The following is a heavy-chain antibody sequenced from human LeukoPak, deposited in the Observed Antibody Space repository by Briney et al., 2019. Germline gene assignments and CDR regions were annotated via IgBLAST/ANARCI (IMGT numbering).Heavy chain of an antibody. J-gene: IGHJ4*02. Sequence: ASVKVSCKASGYTFTDHYMHWVRQAPGQGLEWVGWIKPDSGGTHYSQKFQGRVTLTTDTSIRTAYMELGGLRSDDSAVYSCARDHNWGPDYWGQGTLVTVSS. CDR2: IKPDSGGT. CDR3: ARDHNWGPDY. D-gene: IGHD7-27*01. CDR1: GYTFTDHY. V-gene: IGHV1-2*02.